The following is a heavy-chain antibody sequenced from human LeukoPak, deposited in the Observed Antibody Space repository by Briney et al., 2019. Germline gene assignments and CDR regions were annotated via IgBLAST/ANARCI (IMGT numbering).Heavy chain of an antibody. Sequence: GGSLRLSCAASGFTFSNYALVWVRQAPGKGLEWVSAITGSGGGTDYADSVKGRFIISRDNSKNTLYLQMSSLRAEDTAVYYCAKDPNGDHIGAFDFWGQGTMVTVSS. J-gene: IGHJ3*01. CDR1: GFTFSNYA. CDR3: AKDPNGDHIGAFDF. CDR2: ITGSGGGT. D-gene: IGHD4-17*01. V-gene: IGHV3-23*01.